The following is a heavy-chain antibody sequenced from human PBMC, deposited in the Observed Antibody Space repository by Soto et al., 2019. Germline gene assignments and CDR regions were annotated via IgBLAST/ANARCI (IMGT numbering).Heavy chain of an antibody. CDR2: ISSNGGST. J-gene: IGHJ4*02. D-gene: IGHD4-17*01. V-gene: IGHV3-64D*08. CDR3: VKSPAVWDDGDLHHDY. CDR1: GFTFSSYA. Sequence: PGGSLRLSCSASGFTFSSYAMHWVRQAPGKGLEYVSSISSNGGSTYYADSVKGRFTISRDNSKNTLYLQMSSLRAEDTAVYYCVKSPAVWDDGDLHHDYWGQGTLVTVSS.